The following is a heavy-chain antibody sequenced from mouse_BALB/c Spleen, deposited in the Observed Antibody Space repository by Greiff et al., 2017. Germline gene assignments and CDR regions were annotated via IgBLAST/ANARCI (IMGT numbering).Heavy chain of an antibody. Sequence: EVKLMESGAELVRPGALVKLSCKASGFNIKDYYMHWVKQRPEQGLEWIGWIDPENGNTIYDPKFQGKASITADTSSNTAYLQLSSLTSEDTAVYYCAREGLLWGQGTTLTVSS. J-gene: IGHJ2*01. CDR2: IDPENGNT. D-gene: IGHD2-13*01. V-gene: IGHV14-1*02. CDR1: GFNIKDYY. CDR3: AREGLL.